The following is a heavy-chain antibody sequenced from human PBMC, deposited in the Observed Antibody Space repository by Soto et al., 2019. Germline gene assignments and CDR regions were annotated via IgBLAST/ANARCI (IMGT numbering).Heavy chain of an antibody. D-gene: IGHD3-16*01. CDR1: GFTFSSYW. V-gene: IGHV3-7*03. CDR2: IKQDGSEK. J-gene: IGHJ4*01. CDR3: AKDSPWANISPTHDY. Sequence: GGSLRLSCAASGFTFSSYWMSWVRQAPGKGLEWVANIKQDGSEKYYVDSVKGRFTISRDNAKNLLYLQMNSLRAEDTAIYFCAKDSPWANISPTHDYWGHGTLVTVSS.